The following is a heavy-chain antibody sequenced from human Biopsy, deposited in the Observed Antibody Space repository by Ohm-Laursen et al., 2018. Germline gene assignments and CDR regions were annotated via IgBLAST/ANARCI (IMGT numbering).Heavy chain of an antibody. J-gene: IGHJ4*02. CDR1: GGPSSNYA. CDR3: AADADGYYTEFDY. V-gene: IGHV1-69*04. Sequence: SVKVSCKASGGPSSNYAFSWVRQAPGQRLEWVGRIVPILGHLNYAQRFQGRVSITADKSTSYVYMELSRLTSGDTAVYYCAADADGYYTEFDYWGPGTLVTVSS. CDR2: IVPILGHL. D-gene: IGHD3-3*01.